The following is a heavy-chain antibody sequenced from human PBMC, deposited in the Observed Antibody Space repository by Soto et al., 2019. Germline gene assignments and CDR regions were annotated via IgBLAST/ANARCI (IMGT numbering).Heavy chain of an antibody. Sequence: AASVKVSCKASGGTFSSYAISWVRQAPGQGLEWMGGIIPIFGTANYAQKFQGRVTITADESTSTAYMELSSLRSEDTAVYYCARLKYSSSWYLFDYWGQGTLVTVSS. CDR2: IIPIFGTA. D-gene: IGHD6-13*01. J-gene: IGHJ4*02. CDR3: ARLKYSSSWYLFDY. CDR1: GGTFSSYA. V-gene: IGHV1-69*13.